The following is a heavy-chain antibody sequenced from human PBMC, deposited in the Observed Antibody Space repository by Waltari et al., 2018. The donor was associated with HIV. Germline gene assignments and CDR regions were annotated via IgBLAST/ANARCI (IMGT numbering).Heavy chain of an antibody. CDR3: TNAAVAGLGALEN. V-gene: IGHV3-9*01. D-gene: IGHD6-19*01. Sequence: VHLVESGGGSVQPGKSLSRSWGAAGLKFGNFGMHWVRLAPGKGLECVAGIVWDGTVIGYADSAKGRFIISRDNAKNSVYLQMNSLRREDTALYYCTNAAVAGLGALENWGQGAAVTVSS. CDR1: GLKFGNFG. J-gene: IGHJ3*02. CDR2: IVWDGTVI.